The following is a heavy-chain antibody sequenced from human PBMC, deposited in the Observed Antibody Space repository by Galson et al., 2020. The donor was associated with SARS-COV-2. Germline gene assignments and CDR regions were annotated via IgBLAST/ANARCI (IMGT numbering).Heavy chain of an antibody. J-gene: IGHJ4*02. Sequence: TGGSLRLSCSASGFTFSTNAMYWVRQAPGKGLEYVSAIGSNGGRTYYADSVKGRFTISRDNSKNTLYLQMSSLRAEDTAVYYCVKDLYDYVWGSVDYWGQGTLVTVSS. V-gene: IGHV3-64D*08. D-gene: IGHD3-16*01. CDR2: IGSNGGRT. CDR3: VKDLYDYVWGSVDY. CDR1: GFTFSTNA.